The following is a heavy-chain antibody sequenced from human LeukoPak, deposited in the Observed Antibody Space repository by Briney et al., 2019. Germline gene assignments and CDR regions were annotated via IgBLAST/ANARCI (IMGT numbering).Heavy chain of an antibody. V-gene: IGHV3-66*01. CDR2: IYSGGST. Sequence: GGSLRLSCAASEFSVGSNYMTWVRQAPGKGLEWVSLIYSGGSTYYADSVKGRFTISRDNSKNTLYLQMNSLRAEDTAVYYCARGHWGLDYWGRGTLVTVSS. CDR1: EFSVGSNY. J-gene: IGHJ4*02. D-gene: IGHD7-27*01. CDR3: ARGHWGLDY.